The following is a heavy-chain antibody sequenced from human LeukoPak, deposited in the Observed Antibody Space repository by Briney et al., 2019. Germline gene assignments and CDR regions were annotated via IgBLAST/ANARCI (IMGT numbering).Heavy chain of an antibody. D-gene: IGHD2-2*02. Sequence: GGSMRLSCAAYGFTFSTYWMSWVRQPPGKGLECVANIKRDGSEKYYVDSVKGRFTIFRDDAKSSLYLQMNSLRAEDTAVYFCARVYTGNRWHFDYWGQGTLVTVSS. J-gene: IGHJ4*02. V-gene: IGHV3-7*03. CDR1: GFTFSTYW. CDR2: IKRDGSEK. CDR3: ARVYTGNRWHFDY.